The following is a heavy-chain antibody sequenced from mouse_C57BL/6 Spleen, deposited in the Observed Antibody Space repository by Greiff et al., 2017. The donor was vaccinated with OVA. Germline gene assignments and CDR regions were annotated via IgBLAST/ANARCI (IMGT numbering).Heavy chain of an antibody. CDR2: INYDGSST. D-gene: IGHD2-2*01. V-gene: IGHV5-16*01. CDR3: ATLWGYDGGYYFDY. CDR1: GFTFSDYY. J-gene: IGHJ2*01. Sequence: EVHLVESEGGLVQPGSSMKLSCTASGFTFSDYYMAWVRQVPEKGLEWVANINYDGSSTYYLDSLKSRFIISRDNAKNILYLQMSSLKSEDTATYYCATLWGYDGGYYFDYWGQGTTLTVSS.